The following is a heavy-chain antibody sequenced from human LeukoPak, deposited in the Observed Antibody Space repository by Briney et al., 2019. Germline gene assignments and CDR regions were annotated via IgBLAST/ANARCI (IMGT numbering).Heavy chain of an antibody. D-gene: IGHD2-2*01. CDR2: ISYDGSNK. Sequence: GGSLRLSCAASGFTFSSYAKHWVRQAPGKGLECVAVISYDGSNKYYADSVKGRFTISRDNSKNTLYLQMNSLRAEDTAVYYCARAWGYCSSTSCNYYYGMDVWGQGTTVTVSS. CDR3: ARAWGYCSSTSCNYYYGMDV. J-gene: IGHJ6*02. V-gene: IGHV3-30-3*01. CDR1: GFTFSSYA.